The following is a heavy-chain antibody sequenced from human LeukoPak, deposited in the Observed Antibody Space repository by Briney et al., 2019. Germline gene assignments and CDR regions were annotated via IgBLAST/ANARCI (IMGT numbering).Heavy chain of an antibody. D-gene: IGHD6-13*01. Sequence: SETLSLTCAVYGGSFSGYYWSWIRQPPGKGLEWIGEINHSGSTNYNPSLKSRVTISVDTSKNQFSLKLSSVTPEDTAVYYCARLSRQLDLFDYWGQGTLVTVSS. V-gene: IGHV4-34*01. CDR1: GGSFSGYY. CDR2: INHSGST. CDR3: ARLSRQLDLFDY. J-gene: IGHJ4*02.